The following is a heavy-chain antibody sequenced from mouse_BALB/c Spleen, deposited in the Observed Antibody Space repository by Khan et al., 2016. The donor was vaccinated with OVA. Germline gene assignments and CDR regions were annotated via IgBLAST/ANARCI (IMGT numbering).Heavy chain of an antibody. CDR3: ARIYGSGFAY. J-gene: IGHJ2*01. D-gene: IGHD1-1*01. CDR2: INPHFGET. Sequence: VRLQQSGPELVKPGASVKISCQASGYSFTGYFMHWVMQSHGKSLEWIGRINPHFGETFYSQKFVDKATLTVDESSSTAHMELRSLTSEDSAVYYCARIYGSGFAYWGQGTTLTVSS. V-gene: IGHV1-20*01. CDR1: GYSFTGYF.